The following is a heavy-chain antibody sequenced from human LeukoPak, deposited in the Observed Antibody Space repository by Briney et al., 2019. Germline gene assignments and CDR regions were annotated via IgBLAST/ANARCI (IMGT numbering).Heavy chain of an antibody. Sequence: PGRSLRLSCAASGFTLSSYEMNWVRQAPGKGLEWVGFIRNKANGRTADYAASVKCRFTISRDDSKTIAYLQTNRPKTEDTAVYYCSRAYSTGWLGINDYWGQGALVTVSS. V-gene: IGHV3-49*04. CDR2: IRNKANGRTA. CDR1: GFTLSSYE. J-gene: IGHJ4*02. D-gene: IGHD6-19*01. CDR3: SRAYSTGWLGINDY.